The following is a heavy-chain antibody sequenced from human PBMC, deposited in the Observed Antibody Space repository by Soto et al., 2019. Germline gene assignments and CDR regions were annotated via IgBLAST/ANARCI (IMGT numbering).Heavy chain of an antibody. CDR1: GFTFGDYA. J-gene: IGHJ5*02. D-gene: IGHD1-26*01. Sequence: GGSLRLSCTASGFTFGDYAMSWVRQAPGKGLEWVGFIRSKAYGGTTEYAASVKGRFTISRDDSKSIAYLQMNSLKTEDTAVYYCTTDEGGSYYGWFDPWGQGTLVTVSS. V-gene: IGHV3-49*04. CDR3: TTDEGGSYYGWFDP. CDR2: IRSKAYGGTT.